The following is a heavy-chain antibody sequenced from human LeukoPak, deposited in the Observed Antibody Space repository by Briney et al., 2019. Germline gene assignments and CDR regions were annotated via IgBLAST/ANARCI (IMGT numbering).Heavy chain of an antibody. Sequence: TSETLSLTCTVSGGSISSYYWSWIRQPPGKGLEWIGYIYYSGSTNYNPSLKSRVTISVDTSKNQFSLKLSSVTAADTAVYYCARSGWNWFDPWGQGTLVTVSP. CDR1: GGSISSYY. V-gene: IGHV4-59*12. CDR2: IYYSGST. CDR3: ARSGWNWFDP. D-gene: IGHD6-19*01. J-gene: IGHJ5*02.